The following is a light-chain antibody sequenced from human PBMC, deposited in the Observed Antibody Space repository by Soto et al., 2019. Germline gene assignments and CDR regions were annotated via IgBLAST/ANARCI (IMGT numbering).Light chain of an antibody. V-gene: IGLV2-14*01. J-gene: IGLJ1*01. CDR1: SSDVGGYDY. Sequence: QSVLTQPASVSGSPGQSITISFTGTSSDVGGYDYVSWFQQHPGKAPKLMLHEVSNRPSGISDRFSGSKSGNTASLTISGLQAEDEADYYCSSYTSSTTLYVFGTGTKVTVL. CDR3: SSYTSSTTLYV. CDR2: EVS.